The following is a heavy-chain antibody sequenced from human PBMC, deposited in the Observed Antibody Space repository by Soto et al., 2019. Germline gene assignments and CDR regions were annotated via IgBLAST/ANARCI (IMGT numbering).Heavy chain of an antibody. J-gene: IGHJ3*02. D-gene: IGHD2-15*01. Sequence: GSSVTVSCKASGFTFTSSAVQWVRQARGQRLEWIGWIVVGSGNTNYAQKFQEGVTITRDMSTSTAYMELSSLRSEDTAVYYCAADIYGGNAYAFDIWGQGTMVTVSS. V-gene: IGHV1-58*01. CDR1: GFTFTSSA. CDR2: IVVGSGNT. CDR3: AADIYGGNAYAFDI.